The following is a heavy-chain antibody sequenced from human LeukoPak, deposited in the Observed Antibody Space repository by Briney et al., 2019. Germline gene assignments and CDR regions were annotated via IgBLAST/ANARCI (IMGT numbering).Heavy chain of an antibody. CDR3: ARGSPNRYCSGGSCYGVYYYYMDV. V-gene: IGHV3-23*01. CDR2: ISDSGSNT. D-gene: IGHD2-15*01. Sequence: GESLRLSCAASGFTFSTYPMSWVRQAPGKGLDWVSAISDSGSNTQYADSVKGRFTISRDNAKDTLYLQMNSLRAEDTAVYYCARGSPNRYCSGGSCYGVYYYYMDVGGKGTTVTVSS. CDR1: GFTFSTYP. J-gene: IGHJ6*03.